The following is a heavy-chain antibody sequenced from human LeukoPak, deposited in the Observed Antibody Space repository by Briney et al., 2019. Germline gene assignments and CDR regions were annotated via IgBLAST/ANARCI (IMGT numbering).Heavy chain of an antibody. D-gene: IGHD4-17*01. V-gene: IGHV1-46*01. Sequence: ASVKVSCKASGYTITNNYMHWVRQAPGQGLEWMGVINPSGTGTNYAQKFQGRITMSRDTSTSTVYMELSSLRSDDTAVYYCARVTQTDYDFDYWGQGTLVTVSS. CDR2: INPSGTGT. CDR1: GYTITNNY. CDR3: ARVTQTDYDFDY. J-gene: IGHJ4*02.